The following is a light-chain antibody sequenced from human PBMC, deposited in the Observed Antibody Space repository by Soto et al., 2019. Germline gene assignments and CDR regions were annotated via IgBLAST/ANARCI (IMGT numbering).Light chain of an antibody. CDR2: EVS. CDR3: MQSTQLPPT. V-gene: IGKV2D-29*02. Sequence: DIVMTQSPLSLPVTPGEPASISCRSSQSLLHSNGYNYLDWYLQKPGQSPQLLIYEVSTRVSGVPDRFSGSGSGTDFTLEISRVETDDVGIYYCMQSTQLPPTFGQGTRLENK. CDR1: QSLLHSNGYNY. J-gene: IGKJ5*01.